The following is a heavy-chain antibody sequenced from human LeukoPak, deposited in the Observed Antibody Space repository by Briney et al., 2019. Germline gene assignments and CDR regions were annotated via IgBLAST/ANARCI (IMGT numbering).Heavy chain of an antibody. V-gene: IGHV3-30*02. Sequence: GGSLRLSCVAPGFTFSNYGMHWVRQAPGKGLEWVSFIRNDGSKKYDADSVKGRFTISRDNSKNTLYLQMNNLRAEDTAVYYCTSAANDYWGQGTLVTVSS. CDR2: IRNDGSKK. CDR3: TSAANDY. D-gene: IGHD2-2*01. CDR1: GFTFSNYG. J-gene: IGHJ4*02.